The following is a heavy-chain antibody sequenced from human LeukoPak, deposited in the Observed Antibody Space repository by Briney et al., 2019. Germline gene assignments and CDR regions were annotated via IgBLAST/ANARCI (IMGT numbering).Heavy chain of an antibody. V-gene: IGHV4-59*01. D-gene: IGHD3-3*01. CDR2: IYYSGST. CDR1: GGSISSYY. Sequence: SSETLSRTCTGSGGSISSYYWSWIRQAPGKGLERMGYIYYSGSTHYNSYLKSRVTISVDTSKNKFSLKLRSVTAADTAVYYCARGTTYYDFWSGYADWFDRWGQGTLVTVSS. CDR3: ARGTTYYDFWSGYADWFDR. J-gene: IGHJ5*02.